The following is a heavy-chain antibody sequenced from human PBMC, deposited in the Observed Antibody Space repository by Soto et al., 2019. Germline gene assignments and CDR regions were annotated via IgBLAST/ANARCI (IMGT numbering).Heavy chain of an antibody. CDR3: ARDLQGDYDAFDI. CDR2: INPSGGST. D-gene: IGHD2-21*01. J-gene: IGHJ3*02. CDR1: GYTFTSYY. V-gene: IGHV1-46*01. Sequence: GASVKVSCKASGYTFTSYYMHWVRQAPGQGLEWMGIINPSGGSTSYAQKFQGRVTMTRDTSTSTVYMELSSLGSEDTAVYYCARDLQGDYDAFDIWGQGTMVTVSS.